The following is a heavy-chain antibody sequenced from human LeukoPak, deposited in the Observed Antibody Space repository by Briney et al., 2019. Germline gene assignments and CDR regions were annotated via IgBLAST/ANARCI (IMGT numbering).Heavy chain of an antibody. CDR1: GFTFNKYG. CDR2: IDSAGDT. D-gene: IGHD5-12*01. Sequence: PGGSLRLSCAASGFTFNKYGMHWVRHTGKGLEWVSVIDSAGDTYYPGSVKGRFTIFRENAKNSLYLQMNSLRAEDTAVYYCARVPRLWGPIVATIYNWFDPWGQGTLVTVSS. V-gene: IGHV3-13*01. CDR3: ARVPRLWGPIVATIYNWFDP. J-gene: IGHJ5*02.